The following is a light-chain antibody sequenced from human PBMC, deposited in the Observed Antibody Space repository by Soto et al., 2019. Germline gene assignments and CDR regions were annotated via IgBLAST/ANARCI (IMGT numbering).Light chain of an antibody. V-gene: IGKV1-39*01. J-gene: IGKJ2*01. CDR2: VAS. CDR3: QQSYSTPYT. CDR1: QSISSN. Sequence: DIQMTQSLSSLSASVGDRVTITCRASQSISSNLNWYQQKPGEAPKLLIYVASSLQSGVPSRFSGSESGTDYTLTISSLQPDDFGTYYCQQSYSTPYTFGQGTKLEIK.